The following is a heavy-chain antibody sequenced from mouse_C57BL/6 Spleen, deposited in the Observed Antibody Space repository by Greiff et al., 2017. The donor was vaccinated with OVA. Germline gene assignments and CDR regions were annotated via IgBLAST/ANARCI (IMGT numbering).Heavy chain of an antibody. Sequence: VKVVEPGTELVKPGASVKLSCKASGYTFTSYWMHWVKQRPGQGLEWIGNINPSNGGTNYNEKFKSKATLTVDKSSSTAYMQLSSLTSEDSAVYYCARCPLLFYWYFDVWGTGTTVTVSS. D-gene: IGHD2-1*01. CDR2: INPSNGGT. CDR1: GYTFTSYW. CDR3: ARCPLLFYWYFDV. J-gene: IGHJ1*03. V-gene: IGHV1-53*01.